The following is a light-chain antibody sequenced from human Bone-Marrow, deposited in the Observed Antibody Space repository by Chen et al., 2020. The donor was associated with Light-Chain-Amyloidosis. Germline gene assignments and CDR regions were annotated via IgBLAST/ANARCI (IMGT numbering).Light chain of an antibody. V-gene: IGLV8-61*01. CDR1: SGSVSTSYY. J-gene: IGLJ2*01. CDR3: VLDMGSDNWV. CDR2: STN. Sequence: QTVVTQEPSFSVSPGGTVTLTCGFSSGSVSTSYYPSWYQQTPGQTPRTLIYSTNTRASGVPDRFSGSILGSKADLTITGAEEDDESDYYCVLDMGSDNWVFGGGTKLNVL.